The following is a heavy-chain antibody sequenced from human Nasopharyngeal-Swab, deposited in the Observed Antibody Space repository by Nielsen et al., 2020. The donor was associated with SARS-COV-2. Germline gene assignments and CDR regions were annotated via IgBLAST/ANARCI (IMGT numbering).Heavy chain of an antibody. J-gene: IGHJ4*02. CDR2: MNPNSGNT. V-gene: IGHV1-8*01. D-gene: IGHD2-2*01. Sequence: ASVKVSCKASGYTFTFYDINWVRQATGQGLEWMGWMNPNSGNTGYAQKFQGRVTMTRTTSISTAYMELSSLRSEDTAVYYCATVPAAMGPHWAWDYWGQGTLVTVSS. CDR1: GYTFTFYD. CDR3: ATVPAAMGPHWAWDY.